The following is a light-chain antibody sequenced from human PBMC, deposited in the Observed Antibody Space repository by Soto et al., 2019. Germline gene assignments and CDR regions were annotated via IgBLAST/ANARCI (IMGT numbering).Light chain of an antibody. J-gene: IGLJ2*01. Sequence: QSALTQPRSVSGSPGQSVTISCTGTSSDVDDYNYVSWYQQHPDTAPKLLIYGNSNRPSGVPDRFSGSKSGTSASLAITGLQAEDEADYYCQSYDSSLSGHVVFGGGTKLTVL. CDR3: QSYDSSLSGHVV. CDR2: GNS. V-gene: IGLV2-11*01. CDR1: SSDVDDYNY.